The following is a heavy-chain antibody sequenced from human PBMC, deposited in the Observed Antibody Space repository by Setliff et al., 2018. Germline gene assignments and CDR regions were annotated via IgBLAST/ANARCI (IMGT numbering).Heavy chain of an antibody. J-gene: IGHJ4*02. CDR2: IYHSGST. CDR1: GYSISNDYF. Sequence: SETLSLTCTVSGYSISNDYFWGWIRQPPGKGLEWIGSIYHSGSTSYYPSLKSRVAISVDTSKNQFSLNLSSVTAADTAVYYCAKHRSYFDYWGQGTLVTVST. V-gene: IGHV4-38-2*02. CDR3: AKHRSYFDY.